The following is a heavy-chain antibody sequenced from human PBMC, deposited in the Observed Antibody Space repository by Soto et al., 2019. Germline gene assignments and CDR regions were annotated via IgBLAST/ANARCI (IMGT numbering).Heavy chain of an antibody. J-gene: IGHJ5*02. Sequence: QVQLVESGGGLVKPGGSLRLSCAASGFTFSDYHMSWIRQAPGKGLEWVSYIRSSGSTIYYADSVKGRFTISRDNAENSLYLQMNSLRADDMAVYYCARGIGAPNWFDPWGQGTLVTVSS. D-gene: IGHD3-16*01. CDR3: ARGIGAPNWFDP. CDR1: GFTFSDYH. V-gene: IGHV3-11*01. CDR2: IRSSGSTI.